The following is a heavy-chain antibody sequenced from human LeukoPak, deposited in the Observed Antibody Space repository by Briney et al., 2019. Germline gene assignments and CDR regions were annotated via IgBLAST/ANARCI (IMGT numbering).Heavy chain of an antibody. CDR1: RGSISTYY. CDR3: ARVGRGPVDP. D-gene: IGHD2-15*01. J-gene: IGHJ5*02. V-gene: IGHV4-59*01. Sequence: PSETLSLTCTVSRGSISTYYWSWIRKPPGKGMEWIGYIYYDGSPKYHPSLKSRVTISVDTSKNQFSLKLSSVAAADTAVYYCARVGRGPVDPWGQGTLVTVSS. CDR2: IYYDGSP.